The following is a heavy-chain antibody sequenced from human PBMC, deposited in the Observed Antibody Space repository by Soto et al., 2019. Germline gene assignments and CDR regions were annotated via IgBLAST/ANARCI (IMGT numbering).Heavy chain of an antibody. Sequence: VQLLESGGGLVQPGGSLRLSCAASGFTFSSYAMSWVRQAPGKGLEWVSAISGSGGSTYYADSVKGRFTISRDNSKNTLYLQMNSLRAEDTAVYYCAKAGVMGSGSYWMGKGGSGHWYFDLWGRGTLVTVSS. CDR2: ISGSGGST. V-gene: IGHV3-23*01. CDR3: AKAGVMGSGSYWMGKGGSGHWYFDL. D-gene: IGHD3-10*01. CDR1: GFTFSSYA. J-gene: IGHJ2*01.